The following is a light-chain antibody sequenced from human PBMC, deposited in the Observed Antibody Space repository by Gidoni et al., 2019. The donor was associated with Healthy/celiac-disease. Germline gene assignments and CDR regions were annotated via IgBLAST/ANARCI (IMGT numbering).Light chain of an antibody. J-gene: IGKJ4*01. Sequence: DIQMTQSPSSLSASVGDRVTITCRASQGIYNYLAWYQQKPGKVPKLLIYAASTLQSGVPSRFSGSGSGTDFTLTISSLQPEDVATYYCQKYNSAPPLTFGGXTKVEIK. CDR2: AAS. V-gene: IGKV1-27*01. CDR3: QKYNSAPPLT. CDR1: QGIYNY.